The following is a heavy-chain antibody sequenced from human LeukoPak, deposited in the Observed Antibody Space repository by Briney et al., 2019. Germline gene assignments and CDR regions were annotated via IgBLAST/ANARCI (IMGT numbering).Heavy chain of an antibody. CDR1: GYTFTGYY. CDR2: INPNSGGT. D-gene: IGHD6-19*01. CDR3: ARDPGIAVAGTDI. Sequence: ASVKVSCKASGYTFTGYYMHWVRQAPGQGLEWMGWINPNSGGTNYAQKFQGRVTMTRDTSISTAYMELSRLRSDDTAVYYCARDPGIAVAGTDIWGQGTLVTVSS. J-gene: IGHJ4*02. V-gene: IGHV1-2*02.